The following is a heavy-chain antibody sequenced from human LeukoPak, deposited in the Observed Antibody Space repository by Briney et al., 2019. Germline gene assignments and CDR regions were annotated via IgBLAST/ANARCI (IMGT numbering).Heavy chain of an antibody. CDR3: AKPQVTANWYYFHY. D-gene: IGHD2-21*02. Sequence: PGGSLRLSCAASGFNFSTYGMHWVRQAPGKGLEWVAVISSDGSNKFYAGSVKGRFTISRDGSKNTLYLQMNSLRPDDTAVYFCAKPQVTANWYYFHYWGQGTLVTVSS. V-gene: IGHV3-30*18. J-gene: IGHJ4*02. CDR1: GFNFSTYG. CDR2: ISSDGSNK.